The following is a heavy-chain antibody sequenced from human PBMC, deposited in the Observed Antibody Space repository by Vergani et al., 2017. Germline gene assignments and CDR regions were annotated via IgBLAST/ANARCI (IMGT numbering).Heavy chain of an antibody. D-gene: IGHD3-10*01. V-gene: IGHV4-34*01. CDR3: ARRTTMVRGVLEIARYYFDY. Sequence: QVQLQQWGAGLLKPSETLSLTCAVYGGSFSGYYWSWIRQPPGKGLEWIGEINHSGSTNYNPTLKSRVTISVDTSKNQFSLKLSSVTAADMAVYYCARRTTMVRGVLEIARYYFDYWGQGTLVTVSS. CDR2: INHSGST. J-gene: IGHJ4*02. CDR1: GGSFSGYY.